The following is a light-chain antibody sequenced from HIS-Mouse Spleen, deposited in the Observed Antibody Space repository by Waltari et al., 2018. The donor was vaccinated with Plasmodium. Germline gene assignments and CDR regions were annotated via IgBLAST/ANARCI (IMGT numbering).Light chain of an antibody. Sequence: QPVLTQPPSSSASPGESARLTCTLPSDINFGSYYLYWYQQNTGSPPTYLLYYYSDSDKGQGSGVPSRFSGSKDASANTGILLISGLQSEDEADYYCMIWPSNASGVFGGGTKLTVL. CDR2: YYSDSDK. CDR3: MIWPSNASGV. J-gene: IGLJ3*02. V-gene: IGLV5-37*01. CDR1: SDINFGSYY.